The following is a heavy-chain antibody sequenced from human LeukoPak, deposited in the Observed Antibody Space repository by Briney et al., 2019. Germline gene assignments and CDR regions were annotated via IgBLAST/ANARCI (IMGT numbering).Heavy chain of an antibody. V-gene: IGHV4-59*12. J-gene: IGHJ3*02. Sequence: SETLSLTCTVSGGSISSYYWSWIRQPPGKGLEWIGYIYHSGSTYYNPSLKSRVTISVDRSKNQFSLKLSSVTAADTAVYYCARAPPAGGLDAFDIWGQGTMVTVSS. CDR1: GGSISSYY. CDR3: ARAPPAGGLDAFDI. D-gene: IGHD3-22*01. CDR2: IYHSGST.